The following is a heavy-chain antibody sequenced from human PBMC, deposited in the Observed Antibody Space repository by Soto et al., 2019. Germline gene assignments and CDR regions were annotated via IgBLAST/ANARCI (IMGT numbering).Heavy chain of an antibody. CDR3: DRDTIPAAGPSSLGVDYFDY. D-gene: IGHD6-13*01. V-gene: IGHV4-30-4*01. Sequence: QVQLQESGPGLVKPSQTLSLICTVSGGSISSGDYYWSWIRQPPGKGLEWIGYIYYSGSTYSNPSLKSRRTTSVNTSKNQCSLQLSSATAADTAVYYCDRDTIPAAGPSSLGVDYFDYSGQGTLVTVSS. CDR1: GGSISSGDYY. CDR2: IYYSGST. J-gene: IGHJ4*02.